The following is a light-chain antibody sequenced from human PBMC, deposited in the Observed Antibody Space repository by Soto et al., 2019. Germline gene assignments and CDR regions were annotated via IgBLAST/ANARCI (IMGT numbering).Light chain of an antibody. J-gene: IGLJ3*02. CDR3: NSYAGSTV. Sequence: QSAHTQPPSASGSPGQSVTISCTGTSSDVGGYNSVSWYQQHPGKAPKLIIYEVTKRASGVPDRFSGSKSGNTASQTVSGLQPYDEADYFWNSYAGSTVFGVGTKLTVL. CDR2: EVT. V-gene: IGLV2-8*01. CDR1: SSDVGGYNS.